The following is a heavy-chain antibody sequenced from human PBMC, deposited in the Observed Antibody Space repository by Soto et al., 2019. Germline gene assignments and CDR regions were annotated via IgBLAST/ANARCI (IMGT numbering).Heavy chain of an antibody. CDR1: GFTFSSYA. Sequence: EVQLLESGGGLVQPGGSLRLSCAASGFTFSSYAMSWVRQAPGKGLEWVSAISGSGGSTYYADSVKGRFTISRDNSKNTLYLQMNSLRAEDTAVYYCTNDRRDGYNSFDYWGQGTLVTVSS. J-gene: IGHJ4*02. D-gene: IGHD5-12*01. CDR3: TNDRRDGYNSFDY. V-gene: IGHV3-23*01. CDR2: ISGSGGST.